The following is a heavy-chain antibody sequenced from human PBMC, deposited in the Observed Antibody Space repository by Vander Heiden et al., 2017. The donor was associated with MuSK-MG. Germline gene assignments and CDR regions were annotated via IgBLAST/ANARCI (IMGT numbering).Heavy chain of an antibody. V-gene: IGHV3-21*01. CDR3: ARAFSGWQQAGY. Sequence: EVQLVESGGGLVKTGGSLSLSCAASGFTFSSYSMNWVRQAPGKGLEWVSSISSSSSYIYYADSVKGRFTISRDNAKNSLYLQMNSLRAEDTAVYYCARAFSGWQQAGYWGQGTLVTVSS. CDR2: ISSSSSYI. CDR1: GFTFSSYS. J-gene: IGHJ4*02. D-gene: IGHD6-19*01.